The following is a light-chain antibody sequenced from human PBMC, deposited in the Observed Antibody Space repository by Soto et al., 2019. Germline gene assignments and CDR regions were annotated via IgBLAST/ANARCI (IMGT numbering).Light chain of an antibody. Sequence: EIVLTQSPSTLSASAGERATLSCGASQSVSSNLAWYQQKPGQAPRLLIYAASNRATGIPARFSGTGSGTDFNLTINNLEPEDFAVYYCQVRTNWSIAFGRGTRLEIK. CDR2: AAS. V-gene: IGKV3D-11*03. CDR3: QVRTNWSIA. CDR1: QSVSSN. J-gene: IGKJ5*01.